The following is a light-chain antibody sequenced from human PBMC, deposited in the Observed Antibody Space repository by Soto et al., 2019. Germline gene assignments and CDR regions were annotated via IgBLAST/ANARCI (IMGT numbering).Light chain of an antibody. CDR1: QSISSNF. Sequence: EIVMTQSPGTLSLSPGERATLSCRASQSISSNFLAWHQHKPGQAPRLLIYGESSRATGIPDRFSGSASGTDFTLTISRLEPEDFAVYYCQQYGVSPTFGGGAKVDIK. CDR2: GES. J-gene: IGKJ4*01. CDR3: QQYGVSPT. V-gene: IGKV3-20*01.